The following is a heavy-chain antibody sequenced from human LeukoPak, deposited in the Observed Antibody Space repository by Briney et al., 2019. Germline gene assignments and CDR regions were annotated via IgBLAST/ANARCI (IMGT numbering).Heavy chain of an antibody. V-gene: IGHV4-31*03. CDR2: IYYSGST. D-gene: IGHD3-22*01. CDR3: AREFDYYDSSGYYFGWFDP. J-gene: IGHJ5*02. CDR1: GGSISSGGYY. Sequence: SQTLSLTCTVSGGSISSGGYYWSWIRQHPGKGLEWIGYIYYSGSTYYNPSLKSRVTISVDTSKNQFSLKLSSVTAADTAVYYCAREFDYYDSSGYYFGWFDPWGQGTLVTVSS.